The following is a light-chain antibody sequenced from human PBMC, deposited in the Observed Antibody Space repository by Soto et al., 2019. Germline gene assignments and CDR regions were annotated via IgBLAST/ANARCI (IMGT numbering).Light chain of an antibody. CDR3: HQYAWSPLT. J-gene: IGKJ5*01. CDR1: QSVPRSY. CDR2: DAS. Sequence: ENVLTQSPGTLSLSPGERATLSCRASQSVPRSYLGWYQQRPGQAPRLLIYDASRRATGIPDRFSGSESGTDFTLTISSLEPEDFAVYYCHQYAWSPLTFGQGTRLEIK. V-gene: IGKV3-20*01.